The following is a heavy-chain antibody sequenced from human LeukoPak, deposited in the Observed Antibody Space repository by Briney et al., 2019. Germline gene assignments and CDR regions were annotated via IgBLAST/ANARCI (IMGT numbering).Heavy chain of an antibody. CDR2: IKQDRSEK. D-gene: IGHD3-3*02. CDR3: VREIIRLGQDDYFDY. CDR1: GFTFSSYG. Sequence: GGSLRLSCAASGFTFSSYGMSWVRQAPGKGLELVANIKQDRSEKYYVDSVKGRFTISRDNAKNSLYLQMNSLRAEDTAVYYCVREIIRLGQDDYFDYWGQGTLVTVSS. J-gene: IGHJ4*02. V-gene: IGHV3-7*01.